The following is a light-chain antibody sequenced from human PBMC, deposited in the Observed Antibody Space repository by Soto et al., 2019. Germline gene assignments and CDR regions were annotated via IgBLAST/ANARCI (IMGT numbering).Light chain of an antibody. V-gene: IGLV2-14*01. CDR2: EVN. CDR1: NSDVGSSVY. J-gene: IGLJ1*01. Sequence: QSVLTQPASVSGSPGQSISFSCAGSNSDVGSSVYVSWYRQHPGKAPQLIIYEVNNRPSGVSNRFSGSKPGNTASLTISGLQAEDEADYHCSSFSSGSTLYVFGTGTKVTVL. CDR3: SSFSSGSTLYV.